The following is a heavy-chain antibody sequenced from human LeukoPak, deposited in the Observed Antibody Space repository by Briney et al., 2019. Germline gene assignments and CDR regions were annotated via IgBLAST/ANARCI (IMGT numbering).Heavy chain of an antibody. CDR1: GYSFTSHW. Sequence: GESLKISCKGFGYSFTSHWIGWVRQMPGKGLEWMGIIYPDDSDTRYSPSFQGQVTISADKSSSTAYLQWSSLKASDTAMYYCARQVYNWFDPWGQGTLVTVSS. D-gene: IGHD1-14*01. CDR2: IYPDDSDT. J-gene: IGHJ5*02. CDR3: ARQVYNWFDP. V-gene: IGHV5-51*01.